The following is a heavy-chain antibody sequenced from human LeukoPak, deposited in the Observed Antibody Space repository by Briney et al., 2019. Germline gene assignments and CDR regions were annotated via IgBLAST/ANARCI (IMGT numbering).Heavy chain of an antibody. CDR1: GGTFSSYA. CDR2: IIPIFGIA. D-gene: IGHD3-10*01. CDR3: ARLWFGESTFDY. Sequence: SVKVSCKASGGTFSSYATSWVRQAPGQGLEWMGRIIPIFGIANYAQKFQGRVTITADKSTSTAYMELSSLRSEDTAVYYCARLWFGESTFDYWGQGTLVTVSS. J-gene: IGHJ4*02. V-gene: IGHV1-69*04.